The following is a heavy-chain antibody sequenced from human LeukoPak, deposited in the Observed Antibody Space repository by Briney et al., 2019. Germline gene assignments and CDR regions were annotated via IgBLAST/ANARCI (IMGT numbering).Heavy chain of an antibody. Sequence: PGGSLRLSCAASGFTFSSYSMNWVRQAPGKGLEWVSYISSSSSTIYYADSVKGRFTISRDNAKNSLYLQMNSLRAEDTAVYYCARDEPPQYNSDVWGKGTTVTVSS. V-gene: IGHV3-48*01. J-gene: IGHJ6*04. CDR2: ISSSSSTI. CDR3: ARDEPPQYNSDV. D-gene: IGHD1-20*01. CDR1: GFTFSSYS.